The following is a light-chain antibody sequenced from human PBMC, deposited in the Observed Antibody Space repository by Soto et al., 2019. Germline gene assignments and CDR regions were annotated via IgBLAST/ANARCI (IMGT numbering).Light chain of an antibody. CDR1: SGSVSTANN. CDR3: ALFMGNGISV. V-gene: IGLV8-61*01. J-gene: IGLJ1*01. Sequence: QAVVTQESSFSVSPGGTVTLTCGLISGSVSTANNPNWYQQTPGQAPRTLIYSTSTRSSGVPDRFSRSILGNKAALTITGAQADDESNYYCALFMGNGISVFGTGTKVTVL. CDR2: STS.